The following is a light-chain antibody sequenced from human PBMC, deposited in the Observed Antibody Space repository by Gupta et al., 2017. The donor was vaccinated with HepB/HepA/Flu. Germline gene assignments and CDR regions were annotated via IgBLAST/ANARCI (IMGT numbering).Light chain of an antibody. CDR1: QSVSSY. Sequence: EIVLTQSPATLSLSPGERATLSCRASQSVSSYLAWYQQKPGQAPRLLIYDASNRANGIPARFSGSGSGTDFTLTSSRRETEDFAVYYWQQRSNWFTFGHGTKVDIK. CDR2: DAS. J-gene: IGKJ3*01. V-gene: IGKV3-11*01. CDR3: QQRSNWFT.